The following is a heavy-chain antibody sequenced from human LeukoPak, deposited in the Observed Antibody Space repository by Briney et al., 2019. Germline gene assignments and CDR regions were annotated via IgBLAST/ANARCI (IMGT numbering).Heavy chain of an antibody. V-gene: IGHV4-59*01. J-gene: IGHJ6*02. CDR3: AGTYYDYVWGSYHYGMDV. D-gene: IGHD3-16*02. CDR1: GGSISSYY. CDR2: IYYSGST. Sequence: SETLSLTCTVSGGSISSYYWSWIRQPPGKGLEWIGYIYYSGSTNYNPSLKSRVTISVDTSKNQFSLKLSSVTAADTAVYYCAGTYYDYVWGSYHYGMDVWGQGTTVTVSS.